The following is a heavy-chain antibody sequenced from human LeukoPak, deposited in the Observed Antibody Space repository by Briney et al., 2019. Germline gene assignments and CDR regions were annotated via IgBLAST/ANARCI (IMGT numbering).Heavy chain of an antibody. Sequence: PAGSMRLSCEVYGFIFSDYAMTWVRQAARKGLEWVSAISGGRGSRNYRGSVKGRLTISRDNSKNTLFLQLNGHPADETAVYYCEKAAAAFRVRGVRADYWGQGILVTVSS. CDR3: EKAAAAFRVRGVRADY. J-gene: IGHJ4*02. CDR1: GFIFSDYA. D-gene: IGHD3-10*01. V-gene: IGHV3-23*01. CDR2: ISGGRGSR.